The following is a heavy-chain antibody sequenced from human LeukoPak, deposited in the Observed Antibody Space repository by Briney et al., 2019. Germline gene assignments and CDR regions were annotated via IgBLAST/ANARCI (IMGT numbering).Heavy chain of an antibody. CDR3: AKDLRGYSSAL. J-gene: IGHJ4*02. CDR1: GFTFSTYA. Sequence: PGGSLRLSCAASGFTFSTYAMSWVRQAPGKGLEWVSPISGSDSSTYYAHSVKGRFSISRDNSKNTLYLQMNSLRADDTALYYCAKDLRGYSSALWGRGTLVTVSS. D-gene: IGHD5-12*01. CDR2: ISGSDSST. V-gene: IGHV3-23*01.